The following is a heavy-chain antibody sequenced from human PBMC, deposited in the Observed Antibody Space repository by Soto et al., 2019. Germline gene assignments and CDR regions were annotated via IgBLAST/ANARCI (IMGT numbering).Heavy chain of an antibody. Sequence: QVQLVESGGAVVQPGRSLRLSCAASGFSFNTFGMHWVRQAPGKGLEWLTVISYDGSDKYYADSVEGRFIISRDNSENTLYLQMNSLRPDDPAVSYCERGPYYGSGTLDYWGQGTLVTVSS. J-gene: IGHJ4*02. CDR2: ISYDGSDK. CDR3: ERGPYYGSGTLDY. D-gene: IGHD3-10*01. CDR1: GFSFNTFG. V-gene: IGHV3-30*03.